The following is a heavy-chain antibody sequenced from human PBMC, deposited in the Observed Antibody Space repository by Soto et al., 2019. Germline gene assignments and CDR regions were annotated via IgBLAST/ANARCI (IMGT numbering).Heavy chain of an antibody. CDR1: GFTFSSYG. Sequence: GGSLRLSCAASGFTFSSYGMHWVRQAPGKGLEWVAVISYDGSNKYYADSVKGRFTISRDNSKNTLYLQMNSLRAEDTAVYYCAKEVFDSREIDSWGQGTLVTVSS. CDR2: ISYDGSNK. CDR3: AKEVFDSREIDS. D-gene: IGHD3-22*01. V-gene: IGHV3-30*18. J-gene: IGHJ4*02.